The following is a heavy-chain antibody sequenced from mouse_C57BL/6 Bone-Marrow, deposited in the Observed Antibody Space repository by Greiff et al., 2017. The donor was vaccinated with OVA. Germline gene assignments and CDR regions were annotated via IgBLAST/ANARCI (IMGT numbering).Heavy chain of an antibody. V-gene: IGHV1-26*01. J-gene: IGHJ1*03. CDR3: ARPYDGLDWYFDV. D-gene: IGHD2-3*01. Sequence: VQLQQSGPELVKPGASVKISCKASGYTFTDYYMNWVKQSHGKSLEWIGDINPNNGGTSYNQKFKGKATLTVDKSSSTAYMELRSLTSEDSAVYYCARPYDGLDWYFDVWGTGTTVTVSS. CDR1: GYTFTDYY. CDR2: INPNNGGT.